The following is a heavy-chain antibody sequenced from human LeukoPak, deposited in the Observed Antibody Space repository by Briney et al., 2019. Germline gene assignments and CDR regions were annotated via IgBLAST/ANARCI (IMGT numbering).Heavy chain of an antibody. CDR2: INHSGST. CDR3: ARGLAAAGTVGPYNWFDP. J-gene: IGHJ5*02. Sequence: TPSETLSLTCAGYGGSFSGYYWSWIRQPPGKGLEWIGEINHSGSTNYNPSLKSRVTISVDTSKNQFSLKLSSVTAADTAVYYYARGLAAAGTVGPYNWFDPWGQGTLVTVSS. CDR1: GGSFSGYY. D-gene: IGHD6-13*01. V-gene: IGHV4-34*01.